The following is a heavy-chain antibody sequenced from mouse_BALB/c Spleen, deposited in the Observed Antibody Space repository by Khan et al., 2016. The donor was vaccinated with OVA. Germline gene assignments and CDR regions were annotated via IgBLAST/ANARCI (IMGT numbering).Heavy chain of an antibody. CDR2: IWGGGGT. J-gene: IGHJ4*01. V-gene: IGHV2-6-4*01. CDR1: GFSLSRYN. D-gene: IGHD2-14*01. Sequence: QMQLEESGPGLVAPSQSLSITCTVSGFSLSRYNIHWVRQPPGKGLEWLGVIWGGGGTDYNSTLKSRLSIRKDNSKSQVLLKMNSLQTEDTAIYYCARAYYRFDGYYAMDYWGQGTSVTVSS. CDR3: ARAYYRFDGYYAMDY.